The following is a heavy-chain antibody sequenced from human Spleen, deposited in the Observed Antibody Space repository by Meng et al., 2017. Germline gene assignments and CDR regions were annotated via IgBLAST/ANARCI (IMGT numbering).Heavy chain of an antibody. D-gene: IGHD4-17*01. V-gene: IGHV4-38-2*02. Sequence: SQTLSLTCTVSAYSISSGYCWGWIRQPPGKGLEWIGSIYHSGSTYYNPFLKSRVTISVDTSKNQFSLKLSSVTAADTAVYYCARQSFYGDYVDYWGQGSLVTVSS. J-gene: IGHJ4*02. CDR2: IYHSGST. CDR3: ARQSFYGDYVDY. CDR1: AYSISSGYC.